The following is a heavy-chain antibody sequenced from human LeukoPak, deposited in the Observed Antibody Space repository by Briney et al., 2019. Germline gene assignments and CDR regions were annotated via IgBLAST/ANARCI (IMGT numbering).Heavy chain of an antibody. Sequence: ASVTVSCKASGGIFSSYAISWVRQAPGQGLEWMGGIIPIFGTANYAQKFQGRVTIIADESTSTAYMELSSLRSEDTAVYYCARDGIVGATVFDYWGQGTLVTVSS. D-gene: IGHD1-26*01. CDR3: ARDGIVGATVFDY. CDR1: GGIFSSYA. V-gene: IGHV1-69*01. CDR2: IIPIFGTA. J-gene: IGHJ4*02.